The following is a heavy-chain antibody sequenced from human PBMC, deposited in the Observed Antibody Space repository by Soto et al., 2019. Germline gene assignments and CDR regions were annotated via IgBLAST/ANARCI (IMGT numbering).Heavy chain of an antibody. CDR1: GDSISRNGHF. CDR3: ARGTMIPGHGYYYAMDI. V-gene: IGHV4-31*03. D-gene: IGHD3-10*01. J-gene: IGHJ6*02. Sequence: PSETLSLTCTVSGDSISRNGHFWTWIRQHPGKGLEWIGYIYYSGSSYYNPSLKSRVIISVDTSKNQFSLNLTAVTAADTAVYYCARGTMIPGHGYYYAMDIWGQGTTVTVSS. CDR2: IYYSGSS.